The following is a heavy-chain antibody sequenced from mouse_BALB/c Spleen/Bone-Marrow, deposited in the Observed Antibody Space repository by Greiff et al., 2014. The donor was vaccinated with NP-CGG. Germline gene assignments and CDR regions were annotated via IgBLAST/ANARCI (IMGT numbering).Heavy chain of an antibody. CDR3: ARDSFLITRALDY. Sequence: VQVVESGPGLVAPSQSLSITCTVSGFSLTGYGVSWVRQPPGKGLEWLGMIWGDGSTDYNSALKSRLSISKDNSKSQVFLKMNSLQTDDTARYYCARDSFLITRALDYWGRGTSVTVSS. V-gene: IGHV2-6-7*01. CDR1: GFSLTGYG. CDR2: IWGDGST. J-gene: IGHJ4*01. D-gene: IGHD2-4*01.